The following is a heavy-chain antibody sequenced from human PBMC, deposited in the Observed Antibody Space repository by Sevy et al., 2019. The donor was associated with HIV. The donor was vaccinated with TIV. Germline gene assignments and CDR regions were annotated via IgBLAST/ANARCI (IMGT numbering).Heavy chain of an antibody. V-gene: IGHV3-74*01. CDR2: MNRDGSRI. D-gene: IGHD1-26*01. CDR3: ARERVSGTYYFDY. J-gene: IGHJ4*02. Sequence: GGSLRLSCAASGFTFSSYWMHWVRQAPGKVLVWVSRMNRDGSRINYADSVKGRFTISRDNAKNTLYLQMNSLRAEDTAVYYCARERVSGTYYFDYWGQGILVTVSS. CDR1: GFTFSSYW.